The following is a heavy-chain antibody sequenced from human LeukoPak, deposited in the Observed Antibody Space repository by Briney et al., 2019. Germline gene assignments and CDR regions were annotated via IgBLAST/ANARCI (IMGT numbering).Heavy chain of an antibody. J-gene: IGHJ4*02. Sequence: SETLSLTCTVSGGSISSYYWSWIQQPPGKGLEWIGYIYYSGSTNYNPSLNSRVTISVDTSKNQFSLKLSSVTAADTAVYYCARHYYDSSDSYSFDYWGQGTLVTVSS. CDR1: GGSISSYY. V-gene: IGHV4-59*08. CDR2: IYYSGST. CDR3: ARHYYDSSDSYSFDY. D-gene: IGHD3-22*01.